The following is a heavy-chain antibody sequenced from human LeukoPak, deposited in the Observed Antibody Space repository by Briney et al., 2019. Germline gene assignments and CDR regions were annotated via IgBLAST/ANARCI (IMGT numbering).Heavy chain of an antibody. Sequence: PSETLSLTCTVSGGSISSGSYYWSWIRQPAGKGLEWIGRIYTSGSTNYNPSLKSRVTISVDTSKNQFSLKLSSVTAADTAVYYCAILHIAAAGTIAYWGQGTLVTVSS. V-gene: IGHV4-61*02. CDR1: GGSISSGSYY. D-gene: IGHD6-13*01. J-gene: IGHJ4*02. CDR2: IYTSGST. CDR3: AILHIAAAGTIAY.